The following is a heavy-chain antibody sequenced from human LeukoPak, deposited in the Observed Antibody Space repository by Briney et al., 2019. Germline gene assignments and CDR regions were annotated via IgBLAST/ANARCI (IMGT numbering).Heavy chain of an antibody. D-gene: IGHD1-26*01. J-gene: IGHJ5*02. CDR3: ARKNSGQGRAPT. CDR1: GSSFTNYC. Sequence: GESLQISCKACGSSFTNYCSGWVRQLPGKGLEWMGIIDHGGSDNSNRPPFNGQATISAAKSNKTSYLQWTSLKASDTAFYYCARKNSGQGRAPTWGKGTLGTAS. V-gene: IGHV5-51*01. CDR2: IDHGGSDN.